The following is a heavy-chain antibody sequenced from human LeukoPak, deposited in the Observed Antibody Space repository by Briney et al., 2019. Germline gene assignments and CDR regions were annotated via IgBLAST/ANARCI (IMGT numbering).Heavy chain of an antibody. CDR2: IYHSRST. J-gene: IGHJ4*02. Sequence: PSETLSLTCAVSGYSISSGYYWGWIRQPPGKGLEWIGSIYHSRSTYYNPSLKSRVTISVDTSKNQFSLKLSSVTAADTAVYYCARHPTYQYCSSTSCQRAPFDYWGQGTLVTVSS. CDR3: ARHPTYQYCSSTSCQRAPFDY. CDR1: GYSISSGYY. V-gene: IGHV4-38-2*01. D-gene: IGHD2-2*01.